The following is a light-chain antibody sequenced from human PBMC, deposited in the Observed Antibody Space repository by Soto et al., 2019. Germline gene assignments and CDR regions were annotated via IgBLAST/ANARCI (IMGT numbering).Light chain of an antibody. J-gene: IGKJ1*01. CDR2: GAS. V-gene: IGKV3-20*01. CDR1: QSVSSSY. CDR3: QQDDNSPWT. Sequence: EIVLTQSPGTLSLYPGEGATLSCRASQSVSSSYLAWYQQKPGQAPRLLIYGASSSATGIPDRFSGGGSGTDVTLTISRLEPEDFAVYYCQQDDNSPWTFGQGTKVEIK.